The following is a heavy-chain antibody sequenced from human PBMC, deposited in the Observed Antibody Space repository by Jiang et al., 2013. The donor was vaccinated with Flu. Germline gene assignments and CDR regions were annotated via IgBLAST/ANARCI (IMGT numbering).Heavy chain of an antibody. D-gene: IGHD3-3*01. Sequence: PGLVKPYGDLSLTCTVSGGSISSYYWSWIRQPPGKGLEWIGYIYYSGSTNXNPSLKSRVTISVDTSKNQFSLKLSSVTAADTAVYYCARESADGMDVWGKGTTVTVSS. V-gene: IGHV4-59*08. CDR3: ARESADGMDV. CDR2: IYYSGST. CDR1: GGSISSYY. J-gene: IGHJ6*04.